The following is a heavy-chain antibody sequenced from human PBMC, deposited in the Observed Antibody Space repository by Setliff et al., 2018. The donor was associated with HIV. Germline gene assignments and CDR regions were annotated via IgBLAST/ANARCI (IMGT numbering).Heavy chain of an antibody. J-gene: IGHJ6*03. V-gene: IGHV1-24*01. CDR2: FDPEDGEV. CDR3: ARDSSFNMDV. Sequence: ASVKVSCKASGYTFTGYYMHWVRQAPGKGLEWMGGFDPEDGEVVYAQQFEGRVTMTTDTSTSTAYMELRSLRSDDTAVYYWARDSSFNMDVWGKGTTVTVSS. CDR1: GYTFTGYY.